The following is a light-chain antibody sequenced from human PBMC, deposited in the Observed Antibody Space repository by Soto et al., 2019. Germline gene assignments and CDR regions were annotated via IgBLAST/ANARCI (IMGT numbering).Light chain of an antibody. J-gene: IGKJ1*01. CDR2: AAS. CDR1: QTISNY. Sequence: DIPMTQSPSSLSASVGDRDTITCRASQTISNYLNWYQQKPGKAPVLLIFAASSLQSGVPSRFSGSRSGRNFTLAISSLQPADSAIYYCQQTYSVPPTFGRGTKVEI. CDR3: QQTYSVPPT. V-gene: IGKV1-39*01.